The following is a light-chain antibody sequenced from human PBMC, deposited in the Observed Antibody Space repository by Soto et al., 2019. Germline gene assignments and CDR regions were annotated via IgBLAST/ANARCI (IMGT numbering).Light chain of an antibody. Sequence: DIQMNQSPSSLSASVGDRVTITCQPSQHIRNYLNWYQQKPEKAPKLLIYAESNFETGVPSRFSGSGSGTDFTFTISSLQPEDIATYYCQQYDNLTFGGGTKV. CDR3: QQYDNLT. J-gene: IGKJ4*01. V-gene: IGKV1-33*01. CDR2: AES. CDR1: QHIRNY.